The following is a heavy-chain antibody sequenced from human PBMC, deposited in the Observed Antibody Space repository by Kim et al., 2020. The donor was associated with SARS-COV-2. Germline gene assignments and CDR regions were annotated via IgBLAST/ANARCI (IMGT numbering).Heavy chain of an antibody. CDR2: INAGNGNT. D-gene: IGHD1-26*01. CDR3: ARDFVGATGY. CDR1: GYSFTNYN. V-gene: IGHV1-3*01. J-gene: IGHJ4*02. Sequence: ASVKVSCKASGYSFTNYNMHWVRQAPGQRLEWMGWINAGNGNTIYSQKFLGRVTFTRETSESTAYMELSSLRFEDTAVYHCARDFVGATGYWGQGTLVTV.